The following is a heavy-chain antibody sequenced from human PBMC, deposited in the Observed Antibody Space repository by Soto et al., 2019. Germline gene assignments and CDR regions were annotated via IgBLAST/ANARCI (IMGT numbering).Heavy chain of an antibody. J-gene: IGHJ3*02. D-gene: IGHD3-16*01. CDR3: ARDDYYI. CDR2: INPNSGGT. Sequence: ASVKVSCKGSGYTFIANYIQWVRQAPGQGLEWMGWINPNSGGTTYAQKFQGRVTITRDTSISTAYMELSRLRSDDTAVYYCARDDYYIWGQGTMVTVSS. V-gene: IGHV1-2*02. CDR1: GYTFIANY.